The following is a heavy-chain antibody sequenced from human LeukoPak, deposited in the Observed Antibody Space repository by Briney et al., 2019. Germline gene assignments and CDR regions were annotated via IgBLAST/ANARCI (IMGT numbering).Heavy chain of an antibody. CDR3: ARGYRIAVAVLAESYSPTDAFDI. CDR1: GFTFSNHA. Sequence: GGSLRLSCATSGFTFSNHAMSWARQAPGEGLEWVSYISSSSSHIYYADSVKGRFTIARDNANNSLYPQMNSLRAEDTAVYYCARGYRIAVAVLAESYSPTDAFDIWGQGTMVTVSS. J-gene: IGHJ3*02. V-gene: IGHV3-48*01. CDR2: ISSSSSHI. D-gene: IGHD6-19*01.